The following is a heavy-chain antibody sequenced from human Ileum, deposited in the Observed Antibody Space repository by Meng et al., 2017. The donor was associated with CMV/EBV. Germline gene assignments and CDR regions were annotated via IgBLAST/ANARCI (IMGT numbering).Heavy chain of an antibody. CDR1: GYTFTTYH. CDR2: IKNDAYTT. Sequence: ASVKVSCKASGYTFTTYHMHWVRQAPGQGLEWMGIIKNDAYTTIYAQKFQGRVTMTSDTSTSTIYMELNSLRSEDTAVYYCGRQRSAIAAAPIDYWGQGTLVTVSS. CDR3: GRQRSAIAAAPIDY. J-gene: IGHJ4*02. D-gene: IGHD6-13*01. V-gene: IGHV1-46*01.